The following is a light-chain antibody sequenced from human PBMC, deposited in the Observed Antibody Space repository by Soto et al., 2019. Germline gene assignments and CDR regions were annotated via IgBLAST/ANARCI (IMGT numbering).Light chain of an antibody. CDR3: LQDYNFPWT. Sequence: AIQMTQSPSSLSASVGDRVTITCRASQGIRNDLGWYQQKPGKAPKLLIYAASSLQSGVPSRFSGSGSGTDFSLTISSLKPEDFATYYCLQDYNFPWTFGQGTKVEIK. J-gene: IGKJ1*01. CDR2: AAS. V-gene: IGKV1-6*01. CDR1: QGIRND.